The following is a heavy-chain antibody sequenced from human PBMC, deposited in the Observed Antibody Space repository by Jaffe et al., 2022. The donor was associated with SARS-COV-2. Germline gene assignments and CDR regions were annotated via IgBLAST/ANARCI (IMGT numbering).Heavy chain of an antibody. V-gene: IGHV3-7*03. Sequence: EVQLVESGGDLVQPGGSLRLSCAGSGFIFSNYWMNWVRQAPGKGLEWVANIRQDGNKKYYVDSVKGRFSISRDNAKSSLFLQMNFLRAEDTAVYYCARTTVTSHYYYGMDVWGQGTTVTVS. D-gene: IGHD4-4*01. J-gene: IGHJ6*02. CDR1: GFIFSNYW. CDR2: IRQDGNKK. CDR3: ARTTVTSHYYYGMDV.